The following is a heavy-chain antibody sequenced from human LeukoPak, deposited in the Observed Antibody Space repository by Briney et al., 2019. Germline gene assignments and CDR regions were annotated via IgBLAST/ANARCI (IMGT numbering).Heavy chain of an antibody. CDR3: ARGRGEDY. CDR2: IKQDGGDK. D-gene: IGHD3-16*01. CDR1: GFTFSSYW. V-gene: IGHV3-7*04. Sequence: GGSLRLSCAASGFTFSSYWMTWVRQAPGKGLEWVANIKQDGGDKYYVDSVKGRFTISRDNAKNSLYLQMNSLRAGDTAVYYCARGRGEDYWGQGTPVTVSS. J-gene: IGHJ4*02.